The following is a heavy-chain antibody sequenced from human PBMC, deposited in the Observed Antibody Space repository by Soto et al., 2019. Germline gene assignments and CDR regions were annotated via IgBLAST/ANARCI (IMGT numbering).Heavy chain of an antibody. CDR2: INHSGST. V-gene: IGHV4-34*01. CDR1: GGYFSGYY. D-gene: IGHD6-13*01. CDR3: ARGRIAAAGTGWFDP. Sequence: KTSETLSLTCAVYGGYFSGYYWSWIRQPPGKGLAWIGEINHSGSTNYNASLKSRVTISVDTSKNQFSLKLSSVTAADTAVYYCARGRIAAAGTGWFDPWGQGTLVTVSS. J-gene: IGHJ5*02.